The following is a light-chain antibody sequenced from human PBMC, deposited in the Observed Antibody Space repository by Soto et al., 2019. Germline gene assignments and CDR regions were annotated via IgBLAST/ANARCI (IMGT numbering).Light chain of an antibody. CDR1: QSVSSSY. Sequence: GLKQSPGALSLSNGERATLSCRASQSVSSSYLAWYQQKPGQAPRLLIYGASSRATGIPDRFSGSGSGTDFTLTISRLEPEDFAVYYCQQYGIPSITFGQGTLLAIK. J-gene: IGKJ5*01. CDR2: GAS. V-gene: IGKV3-20*01. CDR3: QQYGIPSIT.